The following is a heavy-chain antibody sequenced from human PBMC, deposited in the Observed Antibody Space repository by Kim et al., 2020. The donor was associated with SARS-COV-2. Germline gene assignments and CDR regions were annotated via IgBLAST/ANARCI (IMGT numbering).Heavy chain of an antibody. D-gene: IGHD2-2*01. J-gene: IGHJ4*02. CDR3: ARDRFRYCSSTSCYGSADY. CDR1: GFTFSSYG. Sequence: GGSLRLYCAASGFTFSSYGMHWVRQAPGKGLEWVAVISYDGSNKYYADSVKGRFTISRDNSKNTLYLQMNSLRAEDTAVYYCARDRFRYCSSTSCYGSADYWGQGTLVTVSS. CDR2: ISYDGSNK. V-gene: IGHV3-33*05.